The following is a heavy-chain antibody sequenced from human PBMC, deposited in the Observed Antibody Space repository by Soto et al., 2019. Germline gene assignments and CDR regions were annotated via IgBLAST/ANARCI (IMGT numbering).Heavy chain of an antibody. V-gene: IGHV3-11*03. J-gene: IGHJ4*02. D-gene: IGHD2-21*02. CDR3: AKRLNTYYFDY. CDR2: ISSSSSYT. Sequence: GGSLRLSCAASGFTFSDYYMSWIRQAPGKGLEWASYISSSSSYTNYADSVKGRFTISRDNAKNTLYLQMNSLRAEDTAVYYCAKRLNTYYFDYWGQGTLVTVSS. CDR1: GFTFSDYY.